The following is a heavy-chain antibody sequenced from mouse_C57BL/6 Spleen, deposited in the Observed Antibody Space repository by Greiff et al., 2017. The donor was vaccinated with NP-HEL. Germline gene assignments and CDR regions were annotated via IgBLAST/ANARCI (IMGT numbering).Heavy chain of an antibody. Sequence: QVQLKQSGAELAKPGASVKLSCKASGYTFTSYWMHWVKQRPGQGLEWIGYINPSSGYTKYNQKFKDKATLTADKSSSTAYMQLSSLTYEDSAVYYCARSPFHYYGSSYYAMDYWGQGTSVTVSS. CDR3: ARSPFHYYGSSYYAMDY. J-gene: IGHJ4*01. D-gene: IGHD1-1*01. CDR2: INPSSGYT. CDR1: GYTFTSYW. V-gene: IGHV1-7*01.